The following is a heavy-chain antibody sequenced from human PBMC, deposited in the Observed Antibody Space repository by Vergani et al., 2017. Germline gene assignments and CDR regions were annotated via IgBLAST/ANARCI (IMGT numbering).Heavy chain of an antibody. D-gene: IGHD6-6*01. J-gene: IGHJ4*02. CDR1: GGSISSSSYY. V-gene: IGHV4-39*01. CDR2: IYYSGST. Sequence: QLQLQESGPGLVKPSETLSLTCTVSGGSISSSSYYWGWIRQPPGKGLEWIGSIYYSGSTYYNPSLKSRVTISVDTSKNQFSLKLSSVTAADTAVYYCARLGCRIAARPYWGQGTLVTVSS. CDR3: ARLGCRIAARPY.